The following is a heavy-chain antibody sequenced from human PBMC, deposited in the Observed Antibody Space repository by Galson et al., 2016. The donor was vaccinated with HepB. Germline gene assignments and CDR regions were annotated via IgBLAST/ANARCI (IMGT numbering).Heavy chain of an antibody. V-gene: IGHV3-30*04. CDR3: ARDKGGQYFDL. Sequence: RQAPGKGLEWVAIIFNDGSEQLYADSVQGRITLSRDNSKKMFYLEMNSLRPEDTAIYYCARDKGGQYFDLWGRGTLVSVSS. CDR2: IFNDGSEQ. D-gene: IGHD2-15*01. J-gene: IGHJ2*01.